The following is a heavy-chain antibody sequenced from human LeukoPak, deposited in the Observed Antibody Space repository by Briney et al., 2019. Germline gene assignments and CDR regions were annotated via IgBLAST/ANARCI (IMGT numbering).Heavy chain of an antibody. CDR1: GYTFTSYD. J-gene: IGHJ3*02. Sequence: ASVKVSCKASGYTFTSYDINWVRQATGQGLEWMGWMNPNSGNTGYAQKFQGRVTMTRNTSISTAYMELSSLRSEDTAVYYCARDLSVLNAFDIWGQGTMVTVSS. V-gene: IGHV1-8*01. CDR3: ARDLSVLNAFDI. CDR2: MNPNSGNT. D-gene: IGHD3-10*01.